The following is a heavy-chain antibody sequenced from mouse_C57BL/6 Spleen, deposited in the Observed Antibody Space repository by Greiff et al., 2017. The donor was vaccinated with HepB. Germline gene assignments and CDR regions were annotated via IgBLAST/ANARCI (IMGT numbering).Heavy chain of an antibody. J-gene: IGHJ1*03. CDR2: ISSGGDYI. D-gene: IGHD1-1*01. Sequence: EVKVEESGEGLVKPGGSLKLSCAASGFTFSSYAMSWVRQTPEKRLEWVAYISSGGDYIYYADTVKGRFTISRDNARNTLYLQMSSLKSEDTAMYYCTRDTFGSSPYWYFDVWGTGTTVTVSS. CDR1: GFTFSSYA. V-gene: IGHV5-9-1*02. CDR3: TRDTFGSSPYWYFDV.